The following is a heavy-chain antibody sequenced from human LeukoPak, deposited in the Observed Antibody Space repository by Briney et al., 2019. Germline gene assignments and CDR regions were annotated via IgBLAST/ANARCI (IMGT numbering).Heavy chain of an antibody. CDR2: IRSKGS. CDR3: TRVYGSGRYYSWFDP. D-gene: IGHD1-26*01. Sequence: GGSLRLSCTASGFIFGDYAMSWVRQAPGKGLEWVGFIRSKGSEYAASVKGRFTISRDDSKSIAYLQMNSLKTEDTAVYFCTRVYGSGRYYSWFDPWGQGTLVTVSS. V-gene: IGHV3-49*04. J-gene: IGHJ5*02. CDR1: GFIFGDYA.